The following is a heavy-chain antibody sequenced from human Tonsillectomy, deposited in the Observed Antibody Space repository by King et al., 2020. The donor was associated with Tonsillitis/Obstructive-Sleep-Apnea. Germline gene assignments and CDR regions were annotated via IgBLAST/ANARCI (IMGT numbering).Heavy chain of an antibody. J-gene: IGHJ5*02. CDR2: IWYDRSNK. Sequence: VQLVESGGGVVEPGRSLRLSCAASGFTFSSYGMHWVRQAPGKGLEWVAFIWYDRSNKYYADDVKGRFTISRENSKNTMYQQMNRRRAEDTAVYSCARVGVGATWGQGTLVAVSS. CDR1: GFTFSSYG. CDR3: ARVGVGAT. V-gene: IGHV3-33*01. D-gene: IGHD1-26*01.